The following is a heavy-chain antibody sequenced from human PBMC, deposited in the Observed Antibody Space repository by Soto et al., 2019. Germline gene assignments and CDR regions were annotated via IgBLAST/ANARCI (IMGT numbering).Heavy chain of an antibody. J-gene: IGHJ4*02. Sequence: QVQLVQSGAEVKKPGASVKVSCKASGYTFTSYGISWVRQAPGQGLEWMGWISAYNGNTNYAQKLQGRVTMTTDTPTSAAYMELRILRSDDTAVYYCARVLEWELQKGGHGYWGKGTRVTDSS. V-gene: IGHV1-18*01. CDR2: ISAYNGNT. CDR1: GYTFTSYG. D-gene: IGHD1-26*01. CDR3: ARVLEWELQKGGHGY.